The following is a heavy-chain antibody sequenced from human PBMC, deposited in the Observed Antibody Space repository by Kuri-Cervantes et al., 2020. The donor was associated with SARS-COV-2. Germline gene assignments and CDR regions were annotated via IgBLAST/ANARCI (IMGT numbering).Heavy chain of an antibody. Sequence: SGPTLVKPTETLTLTCAVSGFSLTNPKMGVTWIRRPPGKALDWLSLIFSNGDKSYNRSLRRGLTISRDTSKSQVFLTMTNVDPVYTATYFCARVLRLETLGLWFDPWGQGILVTVSS. CDR1: GFSLTNPKMG. J-gene: IGHJ5*01. CDR3: ARVLRLETLGLWFDP. V-gene: IGHV2-26*01. CDR2: IFSNGDK. D-gene: IGHD2/OR15-2a*01.